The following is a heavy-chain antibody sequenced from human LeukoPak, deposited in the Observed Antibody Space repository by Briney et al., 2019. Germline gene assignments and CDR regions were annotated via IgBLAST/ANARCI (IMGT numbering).Heavy chain of an antibody. CDR2: MNPNSGNT. CDR3: ARGGQLRYFDWLLYSDYYYYYMDV. D-gene: IGHD3-9*01. J-gene: IGHJ6*03. V-gene: IGHV1-8*01. CDR1: GYTFTSYD. Sequence: ASVKDSCKASGYTFTSYDINWVRQATGQGLEWMGWMNPNSGNTGYAQKFQGRVTTTRNTSISTAYMELSSLRSEDTAVYYCARGGQLRYFDWLLYSDYYYYYMDVWGKGTTVTISS.